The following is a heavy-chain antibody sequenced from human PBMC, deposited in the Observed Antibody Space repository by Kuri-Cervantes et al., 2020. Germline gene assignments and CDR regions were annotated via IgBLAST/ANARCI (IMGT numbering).Heavy chain of an antibody. CDR3: AKGLTGSSGYYFFLGGAFDI. J-gene: IGHJ3*02. D-gene: IGHD3-22*01. CDR1: GFTFSSYA. V-gene: IGHV3-23*01. Sequence: LSLTCAASGFTFSSYAMSWVRQAPGKGLEWVSAISGSGGSTYYADSVKGRFTISRDNSKNTLYLQMNSLRAEDTAVYYCAKGLTGSSGYYFFLGGAFDIWGQGTMVTVSS. CDR2: ISGSGGST.